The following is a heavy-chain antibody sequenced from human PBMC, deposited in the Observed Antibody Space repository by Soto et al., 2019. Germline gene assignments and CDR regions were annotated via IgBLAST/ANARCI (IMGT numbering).Heavy chain of an antibody. Sequence: EVQLLESGGGLVQPGGSLRLSCAASGFTFSSHVMSWVRQAPGRGLEWVAAASARHTNTYYADPVKGRFTISRDNSKSTVYLQLDSLRVEDTAVYHCAKDVTSHGPRGYSSSWYGWFDPWGQGTLVVVSS. V-gene: IGHV3-23*01. D-gene: IGHD6-13*01. CDR2: ASARHTNT. CDR1: GFTFSSHV. J-gene: IGHJ5*02. CDR3: AKDVTSHGPRGYSSSWYGWFDP.